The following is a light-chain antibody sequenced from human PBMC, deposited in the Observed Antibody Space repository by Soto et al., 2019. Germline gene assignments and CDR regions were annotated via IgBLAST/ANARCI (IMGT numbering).Light chain of an antibody. J-gene: IGKJ1*01. V-gene: IGKV3-15*01. Sequence: EIVLTQSPGTLSLSPGERATLSCRASESVTSSLAWYQQKPGQPPRLLIYAASTRATDVPARFSGGGSETEFTLTISSLQSEDFAVYFCQQYNIWPLWTFGQGTKVDIK. CDR2: AAS. CDR3: QQYNIWPLWT. CDR1: ESVTSS.